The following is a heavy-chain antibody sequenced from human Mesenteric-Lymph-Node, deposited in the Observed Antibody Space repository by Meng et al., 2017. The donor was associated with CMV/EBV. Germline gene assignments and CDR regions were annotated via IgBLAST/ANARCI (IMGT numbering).Heavy chain of an antibody. Sequence: CAASGFVFSDYFMTWIRLAPGKGLEWVSSISSSSSYIYYADSVKGRFTISRDNAKNSLYLQMNSLRAEDTAVYYCARDFGGAVAFDYWGQGTLVTVSS. CDR3: ARDFGGAVAFDY. J-gene: IGHJ4*02. V-gene: IGHV3-11*06. CDR1: GFVFSDYF. D-gene: IGHD6-19*01. CDR2: ISSSSSYI.